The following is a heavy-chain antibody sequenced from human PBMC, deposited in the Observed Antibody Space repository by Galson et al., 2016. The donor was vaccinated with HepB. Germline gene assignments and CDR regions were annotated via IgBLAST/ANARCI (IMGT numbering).Heavy chain of an antibody. CDR1: GYTFINNA. J-gene: IGHJ4*02. CDR2: INVENGNT. CDR3: ARSSSWFGGVDY. Sequence: SVKVSCKASGYTFINNAIHWVRQAHGQRLEWMGWINVENGNTKYSQTFQGRVTMTRDTTASSADMELGSLKSEDTAIYYCARSSSWFGGVDYWGQGTLVTVSS. D-gene: IGHD3-16*01. V-gene: IGHV1-3*01.